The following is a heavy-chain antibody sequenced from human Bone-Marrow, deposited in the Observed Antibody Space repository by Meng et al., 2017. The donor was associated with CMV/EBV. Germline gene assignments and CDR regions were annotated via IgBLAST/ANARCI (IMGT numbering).Heavy chain of an antibody. J-gene: IGHJ6*02. Sequence: GESLKISCGASGFTFSNYGMHWVRQAPGKGLEWMTVIWANGINKYYADSVKGRFTISRDNSKNTLSLQMNSLRVEDTAVYYCARDQIVSGMDVWGQGTTVTVSS. V-gene: IGHV3-33*01. CDR2: IWANGINK. CDR1: GFTFSNYG. D-gene: IGHD2-15*01. CDR3: ARDQIVSGMDV.